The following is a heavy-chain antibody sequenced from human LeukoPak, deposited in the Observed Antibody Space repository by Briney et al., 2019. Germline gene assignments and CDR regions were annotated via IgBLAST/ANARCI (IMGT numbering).Heavy chain of an antibody. V-gene: IGHV3-23*01. D-gene: IGHD6-13*01. J-gene: IGHJ6*03. CDR3: AKPYSSPDDYYYYMDV. CDR2: ISIGGGST. CDR1: GFTFSSYG. Sequence: PGGSLRLSCAASGFTFSSYGMSWVRQAPGKGLEWVSGISIGGGSTYYADSVKGRFTISRDSAKNSLYLQMNSLRAEDTAVYYCAKPYSSPDDYYYYMDVWGKGTTVTISS.